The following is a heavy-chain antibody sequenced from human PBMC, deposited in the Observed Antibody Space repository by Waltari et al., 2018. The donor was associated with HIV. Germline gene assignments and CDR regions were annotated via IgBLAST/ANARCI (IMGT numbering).Heavy chain of an antibody. D-gene: IGHD2-21*02. CDR2: IIPMYGTP. CDR1: GGTFSIA. CDR3: ARLGGESGDHKNYYYYGMDV. Sequence: QVQLVQSGAAVKKPGSSVTVSCTDSGGTFSIAISWFCHAPGQGLEWMGLIIPMYGTPTDAQKFQGRVTITADENTRTAYMELRGLRSEDTAVYYCARLGGESGDHKNYYYYGMDVWGQGATVTVS. J-gene: IGHJ6*02. V-gene: IGHV1-69*01.